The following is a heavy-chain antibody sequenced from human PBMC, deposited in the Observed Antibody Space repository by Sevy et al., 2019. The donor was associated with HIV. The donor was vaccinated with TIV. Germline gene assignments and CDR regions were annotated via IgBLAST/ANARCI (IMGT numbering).Heavy chain of an antibody. D-gene: IGHD6-13*01. CDR1: GFTFSDHY. CDR2: TRNKADGYTT. V-gene: IGHV3-72*01. J-gene: IGHJ4*02. CDR3: ATHAGIAAAGRVFDY. Sequence: GGSLRLSCVASGFTFSDHYMEWVRQAPGKGLEWVGRTRNKADGYTTEYAASVKGRFTISRDDSKNSLYLQMNSLKTDVTAVYYCATHAGIAAAGRVFDYWGQGTLVTVSS.